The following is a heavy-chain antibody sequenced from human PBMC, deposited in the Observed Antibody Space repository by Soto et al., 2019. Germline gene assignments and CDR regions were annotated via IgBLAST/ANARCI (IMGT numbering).Heavy chain of an antibody. V-gene: IGHV3-23*01. CDR2: ISGSGGST. Sequence: PGGSLRLSCAASGFTFSSYAMSWVRQAPGKGLEWVSAISGSGGSTYYADSVKGRFSISRDNSKNTLYLQMNSLRAEDTAVYYCAKDSGYDSRFDPWGQGTLVTVSS. CDR3: AKDSGYDSRFDP. CDR1: GFTFSSYA. D-gene: IGHD5-12*01. J-gene: IGHJ5*02.